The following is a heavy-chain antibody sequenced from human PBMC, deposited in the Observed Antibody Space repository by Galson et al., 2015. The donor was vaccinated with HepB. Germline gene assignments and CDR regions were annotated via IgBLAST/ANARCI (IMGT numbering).Heavy chain of an antibody. CDR1: GFTFSNYG. CDR3: AREDRYTYIVSFDY. D-gene: IGHD5-18*01. J-gene: IGHJ4*02. Sequence: SLRLSCAASGFTFSNYGMHWVRQAPGKGLEWVALIWKDGSNKYYADSVKGRFSISRDNSKNALYLQMNSLRAEGTAMYFCAREDRYTYIVSFDYWGQGARVTVSS. V-gene: IGHV3-33*01. CDR2: IWKDGSNK.